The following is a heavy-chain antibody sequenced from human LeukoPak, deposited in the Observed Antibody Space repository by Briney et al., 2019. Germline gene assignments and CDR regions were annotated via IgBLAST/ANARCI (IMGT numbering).Heavy chain of an antibody. CDR2: IIPILGIA. J-gene: IGHJ4*02. D-gene: IGHD3-16*01. Sequence: SVKVSCKASGGTFSSYAISWVRQAPGQGLEWMGRIIPILGIANYAQKFQGRVTITADKSTSTAYMELSSLRSEDTAVYYCARGPLYWYDYVWGSSSPGFDYWGQGTLVTVSS. V-gene: IGHV1-69*04. CDR3: ARGPLYWYDYVWGSSSPGFDY. CDR1: GGTFSSYA.